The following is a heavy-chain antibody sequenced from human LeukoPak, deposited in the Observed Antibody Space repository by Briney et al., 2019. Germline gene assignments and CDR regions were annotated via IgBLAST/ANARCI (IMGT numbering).Heavy chain of an antibody. CDR3: ASNYYGSGSLDY. D-gene: IGHD3-10*01. J-gene: IGHJ4*02. CDR2: IYYSGST. V-gene: IGHV4-59*08. Sequence: SETLSLTCTASGGSISSYYWSWIRQPPGKGLEWIGYIYYSGSTNYNPSLKSRVTISVDTSKNQFSLKVSSVTAADTAVYYCASNYYGSGSLDYWGQGNLVTVSS. CDR1: GGSISSYY.